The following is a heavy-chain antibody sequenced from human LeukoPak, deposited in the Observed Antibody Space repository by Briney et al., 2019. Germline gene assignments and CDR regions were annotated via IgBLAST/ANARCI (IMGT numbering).Heavy chain of an antibody. CDR2: ISPYNGNT. D-gene: IGHD2-2*01. CDR1: GYTLTSFG. V-gene: IGHV1-18*01. Sequence: ASVKVSCKVSGYTLTSFGISWVRQAPGQGLEWMGWISPYNGNTNYAQKFRGRVTMTTETSTSTAYMELRSLRSDDTAVYYCARDLAIYCSSITCYSLYDYWGQGTLVTVSS. J-gene: IGHJ4*02. CDR3: ARDLAIYCSSITCYSLYDY.